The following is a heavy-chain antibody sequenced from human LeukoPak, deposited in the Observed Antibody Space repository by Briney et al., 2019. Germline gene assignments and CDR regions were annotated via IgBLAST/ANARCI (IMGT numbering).Heavy chain of an antibody. Sequence: PSETLSLTCTVSGVSSSSSYWSWIRQPPGNGLEWIGYIFYTGDSNHNPSLKSRVSISLDTSKDQISLKLSSVTAADTAVYYCARHRFASPLDSWGQGTLVTVSS. CDR3: ARHRFASPLDS. CDR1: GVSSSSSY. V-gene: IGHV4-59*08. J-gene: IGHJ4*02. CDR2: IFYTGDS. D-gene: IGHD2-21*01.